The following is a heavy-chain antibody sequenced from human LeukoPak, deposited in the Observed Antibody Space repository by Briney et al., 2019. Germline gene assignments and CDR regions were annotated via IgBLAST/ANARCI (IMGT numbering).Heavy chain of an antibody. CDR3: VRDFHYAFDI. Sequence: GGSLRLSCAASGFTFRDYTMNWIRQAPGKGLEWISYITTGGVILSYADSVKGRFTISRDNAKNSLYLQMNSLRAEDTAIYYCVRDFHYAFDIWGPGIMVTVSS. D-gene: IGHD3-10*01. V-gene: IGHV3-48*04. CDR2: ITTGGVIL. J-gene: IGHJ3*02. CDR1: GFTFRDYT.